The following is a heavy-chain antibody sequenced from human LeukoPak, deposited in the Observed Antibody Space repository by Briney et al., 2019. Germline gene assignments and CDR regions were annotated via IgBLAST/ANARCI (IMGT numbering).Heavy chain of an antibody. CDR3: ARGDCSSTSCRAHYYYMDV. CDR1: GFTFSSYG. Sequence: GGSLRLSCAASGFTFSSYGMHWVRQAPGKGLEWVAFIRYDGSNKYYADSVKGRFTISRDNSKNTLYLQMNSLRAEDTAVYYCARGDCSSTSCRAHYYYMDVWGKGTTVTVSS. D-gene: IGHD2-2*01. J-gene: IGHJ6*03. V-gene: IGHV3-30*02. CDR2: IRYDGSNK.